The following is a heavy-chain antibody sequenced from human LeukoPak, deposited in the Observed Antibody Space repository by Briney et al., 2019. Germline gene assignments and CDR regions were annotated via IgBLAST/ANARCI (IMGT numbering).Heavy chain of an antibody. J-gene: IGHJ4*02. CDR2: IYSGGST. Sequence: GGSLRLSCAASGFTVSSNYMSWVRQAPGKGLEWVSVIYSGGSTYYADSLKGRCTISRHNSKNTLYLQMNSLRAEDTAVYYCARASHSSSHRTGFDYWAQGTLVSVSS. CDR3: ARASHSSSHRTGFDY. V-gene: IGHV3-53*04. D-gene: IGHD6-6*01. CDR1: GFTVSSNY.